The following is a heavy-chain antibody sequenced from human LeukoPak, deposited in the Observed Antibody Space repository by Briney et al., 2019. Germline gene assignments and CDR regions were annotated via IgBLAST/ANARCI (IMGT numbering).Heavy chain of an antibody. J-gene: IGHJ5*02. V-gene: IGHV5-51*01. Sequence: GESLKISCKGSGYSFTSYWIGWVRQMLGKGLEWMGIIYPGDSDTRYSPSFQGQVTISADKSVSTAYLQWSSLKASDTAMYYCARRSRSNWFDPWGQGTLVTVSS. CDR3: ARRSRSNWFDP. D-gene: IGHD3-10*01. CDR2: IYPGDSDT. CDR1: GYSFTSYW.